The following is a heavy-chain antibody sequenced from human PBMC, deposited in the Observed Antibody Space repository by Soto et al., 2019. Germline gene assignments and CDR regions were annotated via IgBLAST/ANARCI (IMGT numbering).Heavy chain of an antibody. V-gene: IGHV6-1*01. D-gene: IGHD1-20*01. CDR2: TYYRSKWYN. J-gene: IGHJ3*02. CDR3: AREEITGTPVLADAFDI. CDR1: EDSVSSNSAA. Sequence: PSQTLSLTCAISEDSVSSNSAACNWIRQSPSRGLEWLGRTYYRSKWYNDYAVSVKSRITINPDTSKNQFSLQLNSVTPEDTAVYYCAREEITGTPVLADAFDIWGQGTMVTVSS.